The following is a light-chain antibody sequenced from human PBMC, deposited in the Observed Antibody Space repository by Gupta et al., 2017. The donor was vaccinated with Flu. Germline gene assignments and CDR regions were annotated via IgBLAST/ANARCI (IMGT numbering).Light chain of an antibody. J-gene: IGLJ2*01. Sequence: SVLTQPPSAAGAPGQGVTISCSGSSSNIGSNTVNWYQQVPGTAPKLLIFSNSQRPSGVPGRFSGSKSDTSASLAISGLQSEDEADFYCASWDDSLNGPVFGEGTKLTVL. CDR1: SSNIGSNT. CDR2: SNS. CDR3: ASWDDSLNGPV. V-gene: IGLV1-44*01.